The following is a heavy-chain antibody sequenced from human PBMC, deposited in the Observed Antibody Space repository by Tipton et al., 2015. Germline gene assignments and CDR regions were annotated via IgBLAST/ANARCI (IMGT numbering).Heavy chain of an antibody. Sequence: SLRLSCEASGFNVMSNDMSWVRQAPGKGLEWVAGIYYGGSKKYYADSEKGRFTISRDNSKNTLYLQMNSLRAEDTAVYYCARLGGLAADYWGQGTLVTVSS. CDR2: IYYGGSKK. CDR1: GFNVMSND. J-gene: IGHJ4*02. D-gene: IGHD6-25*01. V-gene: IGHV3-33*01. CDR3: ARLGGLAADY.